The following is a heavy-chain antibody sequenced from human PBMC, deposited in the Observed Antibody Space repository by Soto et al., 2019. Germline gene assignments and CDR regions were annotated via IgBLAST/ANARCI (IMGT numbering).Heavy chain of an antibody. CDR1: GCSVSSSNW. CDR3: ASVGSDYDNNGYYLH. Sequence: PXETLSLTCIVSGCSVSSSNWWSWVRQPPGKGLEWIGEIYHSGSTTYDPSLKSRATISVDKSENQFSLRLKSVTAADTAVYYCASVGSDYDNNGYYLHWGPGTLVTVSS. V-gene: IGHV4-4*02. D-gene: IGHD3-22*01. CDR2: IYHSGST. J-gene: IGHJ4*02.